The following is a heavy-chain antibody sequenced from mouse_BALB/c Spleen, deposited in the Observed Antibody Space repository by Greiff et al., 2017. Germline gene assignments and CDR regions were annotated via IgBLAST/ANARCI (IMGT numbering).Heavy chain of an antibody. CDR2: ISNGGGST. Sequence: EVQGVESGGGLVQPGGSLKLSCAASGFTFSSYTMSWVRQTPEKRLEWVAYISNGGGSTYYPDTVKGRFTISRDYAKNTLYLQMSSLKSEDTAMYYCARQPYYYGSSYYIDYWGQGTTLTVSS. CDR3: ARQPYYYGSSYYIDY. CDR1: GFTFSSYT. D-gene: IGHD1-1*01. V-gene: IGHV5-12-2*01. J-gene: IGHJ2*01.